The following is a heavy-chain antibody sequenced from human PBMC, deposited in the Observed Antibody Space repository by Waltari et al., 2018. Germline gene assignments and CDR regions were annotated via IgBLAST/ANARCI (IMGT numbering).Heavy chain of an antibody. CDR2: IYPGDSAT. D-gene: IGHD3-22*01. Sequence: EVQLVQSGAEVKKPGESLKISCKGSGYSFTSYWIGGGRQMPGKGLEGKGSIYPGDSATTYSPSFQGQVTISADKSISTAYLQWSSLKASDTAMYYCARPPRPYYDSSGYYLRGTNDYFDYWGQGTLVTVSS. V-gene: IGHV5-51*01. CDR3: ARPPRPYYDSSGYYLRGTNDYFDY. J-gene: IGHJ4*02. CDR1: GYSFTSYW.